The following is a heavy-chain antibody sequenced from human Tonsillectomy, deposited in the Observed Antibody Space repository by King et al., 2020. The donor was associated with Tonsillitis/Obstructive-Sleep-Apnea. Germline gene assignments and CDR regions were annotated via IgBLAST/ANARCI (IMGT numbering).Heavy chain of an antibody. D-gene: IGHD3-10*01. Sequence: VQLVESGGGLVQPGGSLRLSCEASGFTFSTYWMHWVRLVPGKGLVWVSRVNSDGSALYADSVKGRFTVSRDNAKNTIYLQMNSLRAEDTAVYFCARDNYFSVDYWGQGALVTVSS. CDR2: VNSDGSA. J-gene: IGHJ4*02. CDR1: GFTFSTYW. CDR3: ARDNYFSVDY. V-gene: IGHV3-74*01.